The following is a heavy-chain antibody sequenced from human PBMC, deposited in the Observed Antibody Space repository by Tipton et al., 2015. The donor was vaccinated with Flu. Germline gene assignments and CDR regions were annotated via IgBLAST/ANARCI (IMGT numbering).Heavy chain of an antibody. D-gene: IGHD5-24*01. J-gene: IGHJ5*02. Sequence: TLSLTCTVSGGSISSYYWNWIRRSAGKGLEWIGRIQSTGRTNYNPSLRSRVTMSLDASKNQVSLKLTSVTAADTAVYFCARGGYNYAIYWFDPWGQGTLVSFSS. CDR1: GGSISSYY. CDR2: IQSTGRT. CDR3: ARGGYNYAIYWFDP. V-gene: IGHV4-4*07.